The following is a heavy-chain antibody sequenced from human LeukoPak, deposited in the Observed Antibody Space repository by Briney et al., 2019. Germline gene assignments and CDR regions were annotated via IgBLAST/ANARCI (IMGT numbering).Heavy chain of an antibody. V-gene: IGHV4-61*01. CDR2: VYYSGST. Sequence: PSETLSLTCTLSGGSVSSGSYYWSWVRQPPGKGLEWMGNVYYSGSTKYNPSLKSRVTISVDTSKTQFSLRLSSATAADTAVYYCARAATYGDDSFRWFAPWGQGTLVTVSS. J-gene: IGHJ5*02. D-gene: IGHD4-23*01. CDR1: GGSVSSGSYY. CDR3: ARAATYGDDSFRWFAP.